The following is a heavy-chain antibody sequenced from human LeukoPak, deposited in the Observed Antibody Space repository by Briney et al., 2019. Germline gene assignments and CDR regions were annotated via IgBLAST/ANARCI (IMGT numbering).Heavy chain of an antibody. V-gene: IGHV4-59*01. CDR1: GASINSYY. D-gene: IGHD2-15*01. CDR3: AKGLQRVVAATAFWFDP. CDR2: VYPSGDT. J-gene: IGHJ5*02. Sequence: SETLSLTCTVSGASINSYYWGWVRQPPTKELEWIGYVYPSGDTNDNPSVRGLVTMSLDTSKNQFSLRLTSVTAADTAVYYCAKGLQRVVAATAFWFDPWGQGTLVTVSS.